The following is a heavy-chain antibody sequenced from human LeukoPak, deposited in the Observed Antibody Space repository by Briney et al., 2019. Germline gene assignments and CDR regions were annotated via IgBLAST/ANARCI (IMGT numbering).Heavy chain of an antibody. V-gene: IGHV4-34*01. Sequence: SETLSLTCAVYGGSFSGYYWSWIRQPPGKGLEWIGEINHSGSTNYNPSLKRRVTISVEKSKNQFSLKLSSVTAADTAVYYCATYGGNYYYYGMDVWGQGTTVTVSS. J-gene: IGHJ6*02. CDR2: INHSGST. D-gene: IGHD4-17*01. CDR3: ATYGGNYYYYGMDV. CDR1: GGSFSGYY.